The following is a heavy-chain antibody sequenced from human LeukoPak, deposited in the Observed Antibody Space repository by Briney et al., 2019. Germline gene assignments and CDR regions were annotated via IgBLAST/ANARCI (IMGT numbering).Heavy chain of an antibody. CDR1: GFTFSNYG. CDR3: ARWRAGIAVAVDY. D-gene: IGHD6-19*01. V-gene: IGHV3-33*01. CDR2: IWYDGSNK. J-gene: IGHJ4*02. Sequence: GRSLRLSCAASGFTFSNYGIHWVRQAPGKGLEWVALIWYDGSNKFYADSVKGRFTISRDNSKNTLYLQMNSLRAEDTAVYYCARWRAGIAVAVDYWGQGTLVTVSS.